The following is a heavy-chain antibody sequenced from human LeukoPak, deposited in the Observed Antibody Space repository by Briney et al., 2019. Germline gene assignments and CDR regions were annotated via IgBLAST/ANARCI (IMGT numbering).Heavy chain of an antibody. CDR2: INHSGST. D-gene: IGHD3-10*01. J-gene: IGHJ4*02. CDR3: ARGGRVGVGYYGSGSYYYNY. Sequence: SETLSLACAVYGGSFSGYYWSWIRQPPGKGLEWIGEINHSGSTNYNPSLKSRVTISVDTSKNQFSLKLSSVTAADTAVYYCARGGRVGVGYYGSGSYYYNYWGQGTLVTVSS. CDR1: GGSFSGYY. V-gene: IGHV4-34*01.